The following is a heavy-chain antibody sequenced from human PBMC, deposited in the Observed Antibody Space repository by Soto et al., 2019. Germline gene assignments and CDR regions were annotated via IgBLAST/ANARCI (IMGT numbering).Heavy chain of an antibody. Sequence: SVKVSCKASGYTFTSYGISWVRQAPGQGLEWMGGIIPIFGTANYAQKFQGRVTITADESTSTAYMELSSLRSEDTAVYYCARRAKRPYYDFWSGYFDYWGQGTLVTVSS. D-gene: IGHD3-3*01. CDR2: IIPIFGTA. J-gene: IGHJ4*02. CDR3: ARRAKRPYYDFWSGYFDY. CDR1: GYTFTSYG. V-gene: IGHV1-69*13.